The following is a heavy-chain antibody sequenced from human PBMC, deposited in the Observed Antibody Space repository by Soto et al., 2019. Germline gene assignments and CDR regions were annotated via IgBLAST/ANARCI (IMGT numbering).Heavy chain of an antibody. V-gene: IGHV3-30*18. D-gene: IGHD2-2*01. CDR2: ISYDGSNK. Sequence: QVQLVESGGGVVQPGRSLRLSCAASGFTFSNYVMHWVRQAPGKGLEWVAVISYDGSNKYYVDSVKGRFTISRDNSSTTLYLQMNSLRAEDTAVFYCAKDVVRSYCNSTNCSNYGMDVWGQGTTVTVSS. J-gene: IGHJ6*02. CDR3: AKDVVRSYCNSTNCSNYGMDV. CDR1: GFTFSNYV.